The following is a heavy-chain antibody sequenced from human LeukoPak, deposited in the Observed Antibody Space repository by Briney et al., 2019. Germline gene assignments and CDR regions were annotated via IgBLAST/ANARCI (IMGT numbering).Heavy chain of an antibody. Sequence: GGSLRLSCAASGITVSSNYMSWVRQAPGRGLEWVSVIYSGGSTYYADSVKGRFTISRDNSKNTLYLQMNSLRAEDTAVYYCARDMGSFGMDVWGKGTTVTVSS. D-gene: IGHD3-10*01. V-gene: IGHV3-53*01. J-gene: IGHJ6*04. CDR3: ARDMGSFGMDV. CDR2: IYSGGST. CDR1: GITVSSNY.